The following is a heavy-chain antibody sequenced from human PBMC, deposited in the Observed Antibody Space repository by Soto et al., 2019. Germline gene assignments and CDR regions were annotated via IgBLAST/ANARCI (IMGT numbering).Heavy chain of an antibody. Sequence: QVQLQESGPGLVKPSETLSLTCTVSGGSISSYYWSWIRQPPGKGLEWIGYIYYSGSTNYNPSLKRRITISVDTSKNRFSLKLSSVTAADTAVYYCARSELLWFGELLRQPVFYRMDVWGQGTTVTVSS. CDR1: GGSISSYY. CDR3: ARSELLWFGELLRQPVFYRMDV. D-gene: IGHD3-10*01. CDR2: IYYSGST. V-gene: IGHV4-59*01. J-gene: IGHJ6*02.